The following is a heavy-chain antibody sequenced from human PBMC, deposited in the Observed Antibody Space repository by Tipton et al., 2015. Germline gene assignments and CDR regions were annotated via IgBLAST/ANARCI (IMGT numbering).Heavy chain of an antibody. D-gene: IGHD2-8*01. CDR2: IYYSGST. J-gene: IGHJ3*02. CDR3: ARSDVERNTVFVLEI. Sequence: TLSLTCTVSGGSISSYYWSWIRQPPGKGLEWIGYIYYSGSTNYNPSLKSRVTISVDTSNKQISLNLSSVTAADTAVYYCARSDVERNTVFVLEIWGPGTMVTVSS. CDR1: GGSISSYY. V-gene: IGHV4-59*01.